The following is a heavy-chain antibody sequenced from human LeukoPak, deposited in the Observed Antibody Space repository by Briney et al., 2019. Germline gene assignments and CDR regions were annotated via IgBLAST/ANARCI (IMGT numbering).Heavy chain of an antibody. J-gene: IGHJ4*02. D-gene: IGHD3-16*01. V-gene: IGHV3-30*04. Sequence: GGSLRLSCAASGFTFSSYAMHWVRQAPGKGLEWVAVISYDGSNKYYADSVKGRFTISRDNAKNTLYLQMNSVRAEDTAVYYCARDYAVTLDYWGQGTLVTVSS. CDR3: ARDYAVTLDY. CDR2: ISYDGSNK. CDR1: GFTFSSYA.